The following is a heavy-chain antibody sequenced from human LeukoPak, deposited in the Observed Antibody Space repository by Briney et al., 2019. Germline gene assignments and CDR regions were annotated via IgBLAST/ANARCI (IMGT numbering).Heavy chain of an antibody. CDR2: IHTSGPS. Sequence: KAWEPLSLTCTVSGASISNYYWGWIRQTPEKGLEWMGHIHTSGPSRYYPSLESRLTLSIHTSTNHLSLKLTPVTAAHTPLSFCARLGSYHDFWGQGGLVTVPS. CDR3: ARLGSYHDF. V-gene: IGHV4-4*09. D-gene: IGHD1-26*01. J-gene: IGHJ4*02. CDR1: GASISNYY.